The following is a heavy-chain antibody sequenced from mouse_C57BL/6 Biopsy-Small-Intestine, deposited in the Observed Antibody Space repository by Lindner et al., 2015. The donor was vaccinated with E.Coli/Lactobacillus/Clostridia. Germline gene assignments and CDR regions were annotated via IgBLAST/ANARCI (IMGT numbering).Heavy chain of an antibody. J-gene: IGHJ2*01. Sequence: VQLQESGGGLVQPKGSLRLSCAASGFSFNTYAMNWVRQAPGKGLEWVARIRSKSNNYATYYADSVKDRFTISRDDSESMLYLQMNNLKTEDTAMHYCVRSYDGYSFDYWGQGTTLTVSS. CDR3: VRSYDGYSFDY. V-gene: IGHV10-1*01. D-gene: IGHD2-3*01. CDR2: IRSKSNNYAT. CDR1: GFSFNTYA.